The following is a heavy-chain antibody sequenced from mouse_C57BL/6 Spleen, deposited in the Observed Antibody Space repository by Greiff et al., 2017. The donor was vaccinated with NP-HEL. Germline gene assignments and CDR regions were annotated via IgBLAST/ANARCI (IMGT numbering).Heavy chain of an antibody. CDR1: GYAFSSYW. J-gene: IGHJ2*01. CDR3: ARDLGNYFDY. D-gene: IGHD4-1*01. V-gene: IGHV1-80*01. Sequence: LVESGAELVKPGASVKISCKASGYAFSSYWMNWVKQRPGKGLEWIGQIYPGDGDTNYNGKFKGKATLTADKSSSTAYMQLSSLTSEDSAVYFCARDLGNYFDYWGQGTTLTVSS. CDR2: IYPGDGDT.